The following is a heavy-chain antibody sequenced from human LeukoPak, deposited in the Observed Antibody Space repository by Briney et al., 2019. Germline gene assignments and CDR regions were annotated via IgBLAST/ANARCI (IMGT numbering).Heavy chain of an antibody. D-gene: IGHD3-3*01. J-gene: IGHJ3*02. CDR1: GGSISSGVYY. V-gene: IGHV4-31*03. CDR2: IYYSGST. CDR3: ARGGVEDAFDI. Sequence: SETLSLTCTVSGGSISSGVYYWSWIRQHPGKGLEWIGYIYYSGSTYYNPSLKSRVTISVDTSKNQFSLKLSSVTAADTAVYYCARGGVEDAFDIWGQGTMVTVSS.